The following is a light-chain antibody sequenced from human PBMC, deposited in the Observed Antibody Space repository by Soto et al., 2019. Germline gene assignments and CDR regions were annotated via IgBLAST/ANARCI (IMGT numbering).Light chain of an antibody. CDR1: QSISSW. Sequence: DIQMTQSPSTLSASVGDRVTITCLASQSISSWLAWYQQKPGKAPKLLIYKASSLESGGPSRFSGSGSGTEFTLTISSLPPDDFATSYCQQYNSYPITFGQGTRLEIK. CDR3: QQYNSYPIT. J-gene: IGKJ5*01. V-gene: IGKV1-5*03. CDR2: KAS.